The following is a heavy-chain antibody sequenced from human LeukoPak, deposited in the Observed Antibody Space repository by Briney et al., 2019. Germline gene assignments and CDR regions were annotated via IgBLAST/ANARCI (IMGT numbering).Heavy chain of an antibody. CDR2: IYSGGST. Sequence: PGGSLRLSCAASGLSVTGNYMSWVRQARGKGLEWVSIIYSGGSTYYADSVKGRFTISRDNSKNTLYLQVNSLRAEDTAVYYWARVQHSAFDHWGQGTLVTVSS. V-gene: IGHV3-66*01. CDR1: GLSVTGNY. J-gene: IGHJ4*02. CDR3: ARVQHSAFDH.